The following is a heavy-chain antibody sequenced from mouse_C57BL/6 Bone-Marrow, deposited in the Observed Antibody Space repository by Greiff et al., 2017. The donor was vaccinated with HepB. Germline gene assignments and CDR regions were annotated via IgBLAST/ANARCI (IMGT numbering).Heavy chain of an antibody. Sequence: DVKLVESGGGLVQPGGSLKLSCAASGFTFSDYYMYWVRQTPEKRLEWVAYISNGGGSTYYPDTVKGRFTISRDNAKNTLYLQMSRLKSEDTAMYYCARHRWYYFDYWGQGTTLTVSS. V-gene: IGHV5-12*01. CDR2: ISNGGGST. CDR3: ARHRWYYFDY. J-gene: IGHJ2*01. CDR1: GFTFSDYY.